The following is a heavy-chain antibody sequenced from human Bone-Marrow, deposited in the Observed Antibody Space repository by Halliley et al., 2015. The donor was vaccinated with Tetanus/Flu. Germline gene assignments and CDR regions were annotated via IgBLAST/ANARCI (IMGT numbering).Heavy chain of an antibody. J-gene: IGHJ6*02. CDR2: INDSETT. Sequence: TLSLTCAIYGGSFSGYDWSFIRQSPGKGLEWIGEINDSETTNYNPSLKSRVTISVDTSKNQFSLRLNSVTAADTGVYYCARGPSRLPANHYGLDVWGQGSTVTVSS. CDR1: GGSFSGYD. V-gene: IGHV4-34*01. D-gene: IGHD2-21*01. CDR3: ARGPSRLPANHYGLDV.